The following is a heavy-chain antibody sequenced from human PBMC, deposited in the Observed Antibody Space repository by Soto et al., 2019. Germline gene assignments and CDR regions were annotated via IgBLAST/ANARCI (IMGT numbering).Heavy chain of an antibody. CDR1: GFNFRSYG. Sequence: GGSLRLSCVTSGFNFRSYGMHWVRQAPGKGLEWVAVIWYDGSNKFYADSVKGRFTISRDNSKNTVYLQMNSLRVEDTAVYYCADPVPAATHYDYYNMDVWGQGTTVTVSS. V-gene: IGHV3-33*01. CDR3: ADPVPAATHYDYYNMDV. CDR2: IWYDGSNK. J-gene: IGHJ6*02. D-gene: IGHD2-2*01.